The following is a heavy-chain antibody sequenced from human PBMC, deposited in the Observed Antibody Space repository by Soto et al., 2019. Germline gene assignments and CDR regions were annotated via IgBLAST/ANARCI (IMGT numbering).Heavy chain of an antibody. CDR2: VSYSGSP. CDR3: ARHYNTGAFFDY. V-gene: IGHV4-39*01. Sequence: QLQLQESGPGLVKSSETLSLTCSVSGASVSSSHYWGWIRPPPGKGLEWIGSVSYSGSPYYSPSFKSRITISVDTSNNQFSLRVRSVTATDTAVYFCARHYNTGAFFDYWGQGKLVTVSS. D-gene: IGHD1-20*01. CDR1: GASVSSSHY. J-gene: IGHJ4*02.